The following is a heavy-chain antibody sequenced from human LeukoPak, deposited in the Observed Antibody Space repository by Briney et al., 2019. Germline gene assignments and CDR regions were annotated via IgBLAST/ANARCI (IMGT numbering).Heavy chain of an antibody. D-gene: IGHD3-22*01. CDR2: IYYSGST. V-gene: IGHV4-39*01. Sequence: WVRQPPGKGLEWIGSIYYSGSTYHNPSLKSRVTISVDTSKNQFSLKLSSVTAADTAVYYCARQEYYDSSPNWFDPWGQGTLVTVSS. J-gene: IGHJ5*02. CDR3: ARQEYYDSSPNWFDP.